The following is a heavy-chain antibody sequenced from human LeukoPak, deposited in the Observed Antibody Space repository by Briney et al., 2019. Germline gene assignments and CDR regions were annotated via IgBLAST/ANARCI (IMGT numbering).Heavy chain of an antibody. CDR1: GGSISSYY. D-gene: IGHD6-19*01. J-gene: IGHJ1*01. CDR2: IYYSGST. CDR3: ARVGSSGSFQH. V-gene: IGHV4-59*01. Sequence: ASETLSLTCTVSGGSISSYYWSWIRQPPGKGPEWIGYIYYSGSTNYNPSLKSRVTISVDTSKNQFSLKLSSVTAADTAVYYCARVGSSGSFQHWGQGTLVTVSS.